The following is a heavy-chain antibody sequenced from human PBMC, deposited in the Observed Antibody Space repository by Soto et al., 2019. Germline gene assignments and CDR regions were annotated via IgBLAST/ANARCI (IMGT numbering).Heavy chain of an antibody. D-gene: IGHD6-19*01. J-gene: IGHJ4*02. CDR1: GGSVSSGSYY. CDR3: ARDLLESSGWNYYFDY. Sequence: SETLSLTCTVSGGSVSSGSYYWSWIRQPPGKGLEWIGYTYYSGSTNYNPSLKSRVTISVDTSKNQFSLKLSSVTAADTAVYYCARDLLESSGWNYYFDYWGQGTLVTVSS. CDR2: TYYSGST. V-gene: IGHV4-61*01.